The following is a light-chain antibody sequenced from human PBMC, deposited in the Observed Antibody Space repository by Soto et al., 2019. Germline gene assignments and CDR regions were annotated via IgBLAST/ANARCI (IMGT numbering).Light chain of an antibody. CDR2: DAP. CDR1: QDISKY. V-gene: IGKV1-33*01. J-gene: IGKJ1*01. Sequence: DIQMTQSPSSPSASLGDRVTITFQASQDISKYLNWYQQKPGKAPNLLIYDAPNLETGVPSRFSGSGSGTDFTLTISCLQSEDFATYYCQQYYSYTWTFGQGTKVDIK. CDR3: QQYYSYTWT.